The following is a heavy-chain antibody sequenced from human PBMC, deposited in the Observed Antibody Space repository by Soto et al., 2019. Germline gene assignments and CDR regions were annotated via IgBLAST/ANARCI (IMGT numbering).Heavy chain of an antibody. CDR1: GFTFSSYS. CDR3: ARLSITGTKNYYYYGMDV. Sequence: GGSLRLSCAASGFTFSSYSMNWVLQAPGKALEWVASISSSSSYIYYADSVTGRFTISRDNAKNSLYLQMKSLRAEDTAVYYCARLSITGTKNYYYYGMDVWGQGTTVTVSS. V-gene: IGHV3-21*01. J-gene: IGHJ6*02. CDR2: ISSSSSYI. D-gene: IGHD1-20*01.